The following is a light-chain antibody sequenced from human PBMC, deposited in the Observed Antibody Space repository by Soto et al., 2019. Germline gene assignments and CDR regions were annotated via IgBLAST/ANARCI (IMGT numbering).Light chain of an antibody. V-gene: IGKV3-20*01. CDR1: QRVSGSN. Sequence: EIVLTQSPGTLSLSPGERVNISCRASQRVSGSNVGWYQQKPGQAPSLLIYGASKRTTGVPDRFSGSGSGTYFTLTISRLEPEDFAVYYCHYYGRSPLPFGGGTKVEIK. CDR2: GAS. J-gene: IGKJ4*01. CDR3: HYYGRSPLP.